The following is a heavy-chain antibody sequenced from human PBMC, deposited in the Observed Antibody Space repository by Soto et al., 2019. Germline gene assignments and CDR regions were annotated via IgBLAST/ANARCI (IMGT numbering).Heavy chain of an antibody. CDR2: IIPIFGTA. J-gene: IGHJ6*02. CDR3: ARESYGDYQPYDYGMDV. V-gene: IGHV1-69*13. D-gene: IGHD4-17*01. CDR1: GGTFSSYA. Sequence: ASVKVSCKASGGTFSSYAISWVRQAPGQGLEWMGGIIPIFGTANYAQKFQGRVTITADESTSTAYMELSSLRSEDTAVYYCARESYGDYQPYDYGMDVWGQGTTVTVSS.